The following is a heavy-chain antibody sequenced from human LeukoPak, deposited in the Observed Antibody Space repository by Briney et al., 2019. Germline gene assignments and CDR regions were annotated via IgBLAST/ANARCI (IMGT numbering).Heavy chain of an antibody. CDR3: VKDIDTVGTNAFDI. V-gene: IGHV3-43*02. CDR1: GFTFDNYP. CDR2: ISGDGDKT. D-gene: IGHD2-8*02. J-gene: IGHJ3*02. Sequence: GGSLRLSCAASGFTFDNYPLHWVRQAPGKGLEWVSVISGDGDKTYYAASLRGRFTISRDNTKNSLFLQMNSLTTEDTAFYYCVKDIDTVGTNAFDIWGQGTMATVSS.